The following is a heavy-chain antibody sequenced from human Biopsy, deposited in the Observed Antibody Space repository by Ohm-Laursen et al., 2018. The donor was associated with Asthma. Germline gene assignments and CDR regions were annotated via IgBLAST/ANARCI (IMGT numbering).Heavy chain of an antibody. Sequence: ASVKVSCKASGYTFIGCHIHWMRQAPGQGLEWMGRINPNTGNPTYAQGFTGRFVFSLDTSVSTAYLQISSLKADDTAVYYCARGLLGMDVWGQGTTVTVSS. J-gene: IGHJ6*02. V-gene: IGHV7-4-1*02. CDR2: INPNTGNP. D-gene: IGHD2-15*01. CDR1: GYTFIGCH. CDR3: ARGLLGMDV.